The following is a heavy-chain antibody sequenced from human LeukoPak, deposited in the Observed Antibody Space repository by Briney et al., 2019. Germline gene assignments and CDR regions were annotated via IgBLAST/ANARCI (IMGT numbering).Heavy chain of an antibody. CDR1: GFTFSSYG. D-gene: IGHD3-22*01. Sequence: GGSLRLSCAASGFTFSSYGMDWVRQAPGEGLEWVSYISSSSGTIYYADSVKGRFTISRDNSKNTLYLQMNSLRAEDTAVYYCAKVYPNYYDSSGYEDYWGQGTLVTVSS. CDR3: AKVYPNYYDSSGYEDY. CDR2: ISSSSGTI. V-gene: IGHV3-48*01. J-gene: IGHJ4*02.